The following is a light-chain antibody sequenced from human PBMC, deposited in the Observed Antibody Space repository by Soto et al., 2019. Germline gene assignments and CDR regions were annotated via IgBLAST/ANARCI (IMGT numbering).Light chain of an antibody. CDR2: GAS. V-gene: IGKV3-20*01. CDR1: QIVSSSY. J-gene: IGKJ4*01. Sequence: EIVLTQSPGTLSLSPGERATLSCRASQIVSSSYLAWYQQKPGQAPRLLINGASSRATGIPDRFSGSGSGTDFTLTISRLETEDFAVYYCQQYGSSPLTFGGGTKVEIK. CDR3: QQYGSSPLT.